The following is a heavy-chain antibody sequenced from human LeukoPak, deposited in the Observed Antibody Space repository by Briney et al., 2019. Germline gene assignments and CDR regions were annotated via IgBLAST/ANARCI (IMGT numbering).Heavy chain of an antibody. CDR3: ARNVSYSFDY. D-gene: IGHD1-1*01. CDR1: GYSIRSNDY. Sequence: PSETLSLTCDVSGYSIRSNDYWGWIRPPPGRGLEWIGSIYHSGSTYYNPSLKSPVTISVDTSKNQFSLKLSSVTAADTAVYYCARNVSYSFDYWGQGTLVTVSS. V-gene: IGHV4-38-2*01. CDR2: IYHSGST. J-gene: IGHJ4*02.